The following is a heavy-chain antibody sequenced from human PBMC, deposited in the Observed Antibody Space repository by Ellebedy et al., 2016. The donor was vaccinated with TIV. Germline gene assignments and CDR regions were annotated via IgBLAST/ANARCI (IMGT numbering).Heavy chain of an antibody. CDR2: ISSSSSTI. V-gene: IGHV3-48*02. CDR3: ASLRVVVAATAGLAFDY. J-gene: IGHJ4*02. Sequence: PGGSLRLSCAASGFTSSSYRMNWVRQAPGKGLEWVSYISSSSSTIYYADSVKGRFTISRDNAKNSLYLQMNNLRDEDTAVYYCASLRVVVAATAGLAFDYWGQGTLVTVSS. CDR1: GFTSSSYR. D-gene: IGHD2-15*01.